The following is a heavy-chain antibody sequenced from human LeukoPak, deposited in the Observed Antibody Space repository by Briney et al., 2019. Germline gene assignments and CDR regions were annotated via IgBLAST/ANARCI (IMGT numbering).Heavy chain of an antibody. CDR1: GFTFSDYY. J-gene: IGHJ4*02. D-gene: IGHD2-15*01. V-gene: IGHV3-11*01. CDR2: ISSSGSTI. Sequence: PGGSLGLSCAASGFTFSDYYMSWIRQAPGKGLAWVSYISSSGSTIYYADSVKGRFTISRDNAKNSLYLQMNSLRAEDTAVYYCARDYCSGGSCYSPDGYFDYWGQGTLVTVSS. CDR3: ARDYCSGGSCYSPDGYFDY.